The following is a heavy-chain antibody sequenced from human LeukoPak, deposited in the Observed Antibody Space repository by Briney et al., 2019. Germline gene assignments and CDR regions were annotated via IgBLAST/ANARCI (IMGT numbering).Heavy chain of an antibody. CDR1: GFTFSSYA. Sequence: GGSLRLSCAASGFTFSSYAMSWVRQAPGKGLEWVSAISGSGGSTYYADSVKGRFTISRDNSKNTLYLQMNSLRAEDTAVYYCAKGPYYDISTGYDYFDYWGQGTLVTVSS. D-gene: IGHD3-9*01. J-gene: IGHJ4*02. CDR3: AKGPYYDISTGYDYFDY. CDR2: ISGSGGST. V-gene: IGHV3-23*01.